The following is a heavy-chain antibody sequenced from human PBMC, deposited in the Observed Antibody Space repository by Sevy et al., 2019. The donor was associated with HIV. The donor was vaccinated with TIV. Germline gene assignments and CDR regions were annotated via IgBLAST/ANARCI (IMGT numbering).Heavy chain of an antibody. V-gene: IGHV1-2*02. D-gene: IGHD3-10*01. CDR1: GYSFTGFY. CDR3: VRGYFGSGSYRSLY. CDR2: INPNNGDA. Sequence: ASVKVSCKASGYSFTGFYIHWMRQAPGQGLEWMGWINPNNGDAKYAQKYQGRVTMTRDTSATTTYMELTSLRSDDTAMYYCVRGYFGSGSYRSLYWGQGAPVVVSS. J-gene: IGHJ4*02.